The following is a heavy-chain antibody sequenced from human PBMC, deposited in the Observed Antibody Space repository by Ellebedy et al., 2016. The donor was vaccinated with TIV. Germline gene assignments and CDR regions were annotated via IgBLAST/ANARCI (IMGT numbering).Heavy chain of an antibody. CDR3: AAELASVGQ. CDR1: GGSFSSYV. CDR2: IIPVLETP. J-gene: IGHJ1*01. D-gene: IGHD1-26*01. V-gene: IGHV1-69*10. Sequence: AASVKVSCKASGGSFSSYVISWVRQAPGQGLQWMGGIIPVLETPNYAQKFQGRLTVSADKSTNTAYMELSSLTSEDTAVYYCAAELASVGQWGQGTLVIVSS.